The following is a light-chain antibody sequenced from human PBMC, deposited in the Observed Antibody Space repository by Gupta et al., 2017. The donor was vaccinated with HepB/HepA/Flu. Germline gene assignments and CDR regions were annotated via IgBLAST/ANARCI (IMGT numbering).Light chain of an antibody. CDR3: SSYAGSNTVV. Sequence: SALPPPPSASGSPGQSVTISCTGTSSDVGGYNFVSWYQQHPGKAPKLMIYEVTKRPSGVPDRFSGSKSGNTASLTVSGLQTEDEAYYYCSSYAGSNTVVFGGGTKLTVL. V-gene: IGLV2-8*01. CDR1: SSDVGGYNF. CDR2: EVT. J-gene: IGLJ2*01.